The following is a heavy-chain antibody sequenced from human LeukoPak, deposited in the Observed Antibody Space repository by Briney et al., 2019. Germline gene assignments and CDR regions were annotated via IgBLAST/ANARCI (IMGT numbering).Heavy chain of an antibody. CDR2: IYTSGST. J-gene: IGHJ4*02. CDR1: GGSLSSGRYY. Sequence: SQTLSLTCTVSGGSLSSGRYYWSWLRQPAGTGLEWIGRIYTSGSTNYTPSLKSRATITVDTSKNQFSLKLSSVTAADTAVYYCARGWEDLYYFDYWGQGTLVTVSS. CDR3: ARGWEDLYYFDY. D-gene: IGHD1-26*01. V-gene: IGHV4-61*02.